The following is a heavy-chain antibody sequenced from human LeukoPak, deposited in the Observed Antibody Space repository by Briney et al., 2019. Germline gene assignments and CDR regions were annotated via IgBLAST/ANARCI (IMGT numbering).Heavy chain of an antibody. D-gene: IGHD6-13*01. J-gene: IGHJ6*02. CDR1: GFIFSSYS. CDR3: AKAASSSWPSYYYGMDV. Sequence: GSLRLSCAASGFIFSSYSMSWVRQAPGRGLEWVSIITGSGGNTYYADSVKGRFTISKDNSKNTVYLQMSSLRVDDTAVYYCAKAASSSWPSYYYGMDVWGQGTTVTVSS. CDR2: ITGSGGNT. V-gene: IGHV3-23*01.